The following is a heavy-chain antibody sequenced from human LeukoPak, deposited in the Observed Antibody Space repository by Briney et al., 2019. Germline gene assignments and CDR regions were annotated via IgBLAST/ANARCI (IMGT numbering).Heavy chain of an antibody. Sequence: SETLSLTCTASGGSISSSSYYWGWIRQPPGKGLEWIGSIYYSGSTYYNPSLKSRVTISVDTSKNQFSLKLSSVTAADTAVYYCVPGSYFYNWFDPWGQGTLVTVSS. CDR1: GGSISSSSYY. D-gene: IGHD3-10*01. CDR3: VPGSYFYNWFDP. J-gene: IGHJ5*02. CDR2: IYYSGST. V-gene: IGHV4-39*01.